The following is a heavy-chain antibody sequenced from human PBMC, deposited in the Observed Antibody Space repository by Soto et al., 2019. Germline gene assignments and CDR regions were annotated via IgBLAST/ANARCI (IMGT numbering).Heavy chain of an antibody. D-gene: IGHD5-18*01. CDR3: ARDIRPGYSYADGY. CDR1: GGTFTNFA. V-gene: IGHV1-69*06. Sequence: QVQLVQSGPEMKRPGSSVKVSCKTSGGTFTNFAFTWVRQAPGQGLEWVGGIIPLFGPSHYTQKLQGRVTITADKSTSTVYMELTSLTSADTAVYYCARDIRPGYSYADGYWGQGTLVTVSS. J-gene: IGHJ4*02. CDR2: IIPLFGPS.